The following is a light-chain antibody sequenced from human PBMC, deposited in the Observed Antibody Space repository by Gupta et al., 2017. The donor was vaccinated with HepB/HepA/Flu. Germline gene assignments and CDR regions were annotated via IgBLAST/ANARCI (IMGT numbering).Light chain of an antibody. J-gene: IGKJ3*01. CDR1: QSVLYSSNNKNY. Sequence: DIVMTQSPDSLPVSLGERATINCKSSQSVLYSSNNKNYLAWYQQKPGQPPKLLIYWASTRESGVPDRFSGSGYGTDFTLTISSRQVEDVAVYYCQQDDCTPSFTFGHGTKVDIK. CDR3: QQDDCTPSFT. CDR2: WAS. V-gene: IGKV4-1*01.